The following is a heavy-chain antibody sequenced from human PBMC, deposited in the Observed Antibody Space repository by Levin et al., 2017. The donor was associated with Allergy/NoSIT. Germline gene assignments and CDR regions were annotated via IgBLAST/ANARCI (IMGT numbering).Heavy chain of an antibody. D-gene: IGHD2-15*01. CDR2: ISYDGSNK. Sequence: GGSLRLSCAASGFTFSSYGMHWVRQAPGKGLEWVAVISYDGSNKYYADSVKGRFTISRDNSKNTLYLQMNSLRAEDTAVYYCAKVSGPGWSTSSVYYYYGMDVWGQGTTVTVSS. J-gene: IGHJ6*02. CDR3: AKVSGPGWSTSSVYYYYGMDV. CDR1: GFTFSSYG. V-gene: IGHV3-30*18.